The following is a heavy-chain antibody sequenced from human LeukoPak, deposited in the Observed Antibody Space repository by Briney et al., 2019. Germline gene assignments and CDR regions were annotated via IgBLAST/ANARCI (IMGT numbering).Heavy chain of an antibody. CDR3: AGDTAMAPRVDY. CDR2: ISSSSSYI. Sequence: GGSLRLSCAASGFTFSSYSMNWVRQAPGKGLEWVSSISSSSSYIYYADSVKGRFTISRDNAKNSLYLQMNSLRAEDTAVYCCAGDTAMAPRVDYWGQGTLVTVSS. CDR1: GFTFSSYS. D-gene: IGHD5-18*01. V-gene: IGHV3-21*01. J-gene: IGHJ4*02.